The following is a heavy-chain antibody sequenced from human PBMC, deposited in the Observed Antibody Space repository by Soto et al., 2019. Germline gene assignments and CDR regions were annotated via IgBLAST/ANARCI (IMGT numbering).Heavy chain of an antibody. Sequence: SETLSLTWSVVGGSMVNYCWRWIRQPPGRGLEWIGFIYYAGSTKYNPSLNSRVTISVDTSKNQFSLTVTSMTAADTAVYYCARRIVATETFEYWGQGTLVTVSS. V-gene: IGHV4-59*08. CDR2: IYYAGST. CDR3: ARRIVATETFEY. D-gene: IGHD5-12*01. J-gene: IGHJ4*02. CDR1: GGSMVNYC.